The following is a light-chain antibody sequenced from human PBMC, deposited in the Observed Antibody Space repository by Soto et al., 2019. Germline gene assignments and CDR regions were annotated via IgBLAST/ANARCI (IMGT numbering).Light chain of an antibody. V-gene: IGKV1-5*03. CDR1: QTISSW. CDR2: KAS. Sequence: DIQMTQSPSTLSGSVGDRVTITCRASQTISSWLAWYQQKPGKAPKLLIYKASTLKSGVPSRFRGSGSGTEFTLTISSLQSEDFAVYFCHQYNNWPRPFGQGTRLEIK. CDR3: HQYNNWPRP. J-gene: IGKJ5*01.